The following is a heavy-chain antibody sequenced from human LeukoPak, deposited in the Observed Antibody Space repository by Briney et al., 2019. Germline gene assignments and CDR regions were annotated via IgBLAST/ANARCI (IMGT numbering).Heavy chain of an antibody. Sequence: GESLKISCKGSGYSFTSYWIGWVRRMPGKGLEWMGIIYPGDSDTRYSPSFQGQVTISADKSISTAYLQWSSLKASDTAMYYCASLRIAARLPDAFDIWGQGTMVTVSS. CDR3: ASLRIAARLPDAFDI. J-gene: IGHJ3*02. D-gene: IGHD6-6*01. V-gene: IGHV5-51*01. CDR2: IYPGDSDT. CDR1: GYSFTSYW.